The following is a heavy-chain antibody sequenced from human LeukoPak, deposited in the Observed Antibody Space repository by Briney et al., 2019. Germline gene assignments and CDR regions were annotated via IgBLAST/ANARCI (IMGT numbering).Heavy chain of an antibody. D-gene: IGHD3-9*01. J-gene: IGHJ4*02. Sequence: GGSLRLSRTASGFTFGDYAMSWVRQAPGKGLEWVGFIRSKAYGGTTEYAASVKGRFTISRDDSKSIAYLQMNSLKTEDTAVYYCTRDGGLRYFDWLLYHYWGQGTLVTVSS. V-gene: IGHV3-49*04. CDR2: IRSKAYGGTT. CDR1: GFTFGDYA. CDR3: TRDGGLRYFDWLLYHY.